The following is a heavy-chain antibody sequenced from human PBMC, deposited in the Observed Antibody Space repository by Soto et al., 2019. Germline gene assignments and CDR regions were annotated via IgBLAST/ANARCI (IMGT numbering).Heavy chain of an antibody. J-gene: IGHJ3*02. CDR2: ISGSGGST. D-gene: IGHD7-27*01. V-gene: IGHV3-23*01. CDR3: AKDRGANWGIDAFDI. CDR1: GFTFSNYA. Sequence: GGSLRLSCAASGFTFSNYAMSWVRQAPGKGLEWVSAISGSGGSTYYADSVKGRFTISRDNSKNTLYLQMNSLRAEDTAVYYCAKDRGANWGIDAFDIWGQGTMVTVSS.